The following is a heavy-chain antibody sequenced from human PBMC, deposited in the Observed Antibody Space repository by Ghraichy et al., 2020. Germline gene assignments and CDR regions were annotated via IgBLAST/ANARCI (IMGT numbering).Heavy chain of an antibody. J-gene: IGHJ6*03. D-gene: IGHD2-2*01. Sequence: TLSLTCTVSGGSISSYYWSWIRQPPGKGLEWIGYIYYSGSTNYNPSLKSRVTISVDTSKNQFSLKLSSVTAADTAVYYCARGYRRGYCSSTSCYYDYYYYYMDVWGKGTTVTVSS. V-gene: IGHV4-59*01. CDR1: GGSISSYY. CDR3: ARGYRRGYCSSTSCYYDYYYYYMDV. CDR2: IYYSGST.